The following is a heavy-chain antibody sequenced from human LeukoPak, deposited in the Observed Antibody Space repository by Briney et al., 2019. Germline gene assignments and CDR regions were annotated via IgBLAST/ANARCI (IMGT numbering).Heavy chain of an antibody. D-gene: IGHD2-15*01. CDR1: GGSICSYY. CDR3: ARAATRYCSGGSCYRYRTYWYFDL. CDR2: IYYSGSN. V-gene: IGHV4-59*01. Sequence: SETLSLTCTVSGGSICSYYGSWIRQPPGKGLEWIGYIYYSGSNKYNPSLKTRVPISVDTSKIHFSLKLSSVPPAVTAVYYCARAATRYCSGGSCYRYRTYWYFDLWGRGTLVTVSS. J-gene: IGHJ2*01.